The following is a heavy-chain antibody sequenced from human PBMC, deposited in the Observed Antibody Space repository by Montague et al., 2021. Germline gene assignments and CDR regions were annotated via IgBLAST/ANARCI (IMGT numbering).Heavy chain of an antibody. Sequence: SLRLSCAASGFTFSSYWMIWVRLAPGNGLEWVASIKKDGTEKYYGDSVMGRFTISRDNAKTSLYLQMNALRAEDTAVYFCSRAWVRSGFDSWGQGTLVTVSS. CDR3: SRAWVRSGFDS. CDR1: GFTFSSYW. D-gene: IGHD4-17*01. CDR2: IKKDGTEK. V-gene: IGHV3-7*03. J-gene: IGHJ4*02.